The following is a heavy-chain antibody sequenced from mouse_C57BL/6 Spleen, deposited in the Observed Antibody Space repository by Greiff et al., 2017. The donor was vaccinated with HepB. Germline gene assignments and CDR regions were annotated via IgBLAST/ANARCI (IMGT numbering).Heavy chain of an antibody. CDR3: ARSTAQAPLAY. J-gene: IGHJ3*01. CDR1: GYTFTNYW. D-gene: IGHD3-2*02. V-gene: IGHV1-63*01. Sequence: QVQLQQSGAELVRPGTSVKMSCKASGYTFTNYWIGWAKQRPGHGLEWIGDIYPGGGYTNYNEKFKGKATLTADKSSSTAYMQFSSLTSEDSAIYYCARSTAQAPLAYWGQGTLVTVSA. CDR2: IYPGGGYT.